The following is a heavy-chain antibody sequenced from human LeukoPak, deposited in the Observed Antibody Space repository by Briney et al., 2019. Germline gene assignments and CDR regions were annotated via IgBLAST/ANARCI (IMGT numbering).Heavy chain of an antibody. D-gene: IGHD6-13*01. CDR3: ARDVSSWLDS. CDR1: GGSISSTTYY. Sequence: PSETLSLTCTVSGGSISSTTYYWAWIRQPPGKGLEYIGSIYYSGSTYDNPSFKSRVTISEDTSKNQFSLKLSSVTAADTAVYYCARDVSSWLDSWGQGTLVTVSS. CDR2: IYYSGST. J-gene: IGHJ4*02. V-gene: IGHV4-39*07.